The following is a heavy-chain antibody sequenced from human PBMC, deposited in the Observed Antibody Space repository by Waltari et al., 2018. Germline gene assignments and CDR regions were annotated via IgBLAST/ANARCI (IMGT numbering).Heavy chain of an antibody. CDR2: INHSGST. CDR3: ARDRLASIAARRYYYYYGMDV. Sequence: QVQLQQWGAGLLKPSETLSLTCAVYGGSFSGYYWSWIRQPPGKGLGWIGEINHSGSTNYNPALKSRGTISVDTSKNQFSLKLSSVTAADTAVYYCARDRLASIAARRYYYYYGMDVWGQGTTVTVSS. D-gene: IGHD6-6*01. CDR1: GGSFSGYY. J-gene: IGHJ6*02. V-gene: IGHV4-34*01.